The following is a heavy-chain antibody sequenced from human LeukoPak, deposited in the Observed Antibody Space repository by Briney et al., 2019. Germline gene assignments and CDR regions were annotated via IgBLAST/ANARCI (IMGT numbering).Heavy chain of an antibody. D-gene: IGHD3-3*01. Sequence: GGSLRLSCAASGFTFSSYSMNWVRQAPGKGLEWVSSISSSSSYIYYADSVKGRFTISRDNAKNSLYLQMNSLRAEDTAVCDCARDPPYYDFWSDDAYYFDYWGQGTLVTVSS. CDR2: ISSSSSYI. V-gene: IGHV3-21*01. CDR3: ARDPPYYDFWSDDAYYFDY. CDR1: GFTFSSYS. J-gene: IGHJ4*02.